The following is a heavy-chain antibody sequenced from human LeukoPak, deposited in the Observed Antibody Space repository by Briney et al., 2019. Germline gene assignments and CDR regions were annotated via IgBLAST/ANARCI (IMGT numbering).Heavy chain of an antibody. Sequence: SETLSLTCTVSGGSINSGDYYWSWIRQPAGKGLEWIGRVYTSGNTHYNPSLKSRVAISIDRSKNQFSLKLTSVTAADAALYHCARGGTIFTFFDYWGQGIVVTVSS. CDR3: ARGGTIFTFFDY. CDR1: GGSINSGDYY. CDR2: VYTSGNT. D-gene: IGHD5-24*01. J-gene: IGHJ4*02. V-gene: IGHV4-61*02.